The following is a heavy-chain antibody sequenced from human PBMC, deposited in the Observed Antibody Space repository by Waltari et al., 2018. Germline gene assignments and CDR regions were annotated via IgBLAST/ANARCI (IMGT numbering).Heavy chain of an antibody. CDR2: IYTSGST. Sequence: QVQLQESGPGLVKPSETLSLTCTVSGGSISSYYWSWIRQPAGKGLEWIGRIYTSGSTNYNPSLKSRVTMSVDTSKNQFSLKLSSVTAADTAVYYCARALLAYYYDSSGLDAFDIWGQGTMVTVSS. V-gene: IGHV4-4*07. D-gene: IGHD3-22*01. J-gene: IGHJ3*02. CDR1: GGSISSYY. CDR3: ARALLAYYYDSSGLDAFDI.